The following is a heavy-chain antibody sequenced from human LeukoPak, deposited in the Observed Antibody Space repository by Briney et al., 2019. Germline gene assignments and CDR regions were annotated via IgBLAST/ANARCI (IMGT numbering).Heavy chain of an antibody. V-gene: IGHV3-30*18. D-gene: IGHD3-16*01. J-gene: IGHJ4*02. CDR2: ISYDGNDK. Sequence: GGSLRLSCVASGVTLSNYDMHWVRQAPGKGLEWVAVISYDGNDKHYADSVKGRFTISRDNSKNTLYLQMNSLRVEDTAVYYCAKDQYDYVRGEFDYWGQGTLVTVSS. CDR1: GVTLSNYD. CDR3: AKDQYDYVRGEFDY.